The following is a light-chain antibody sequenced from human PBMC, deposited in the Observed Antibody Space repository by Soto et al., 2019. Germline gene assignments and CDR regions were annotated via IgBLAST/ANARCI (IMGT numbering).Light chain of an antibody. CDR2: DVS. V-gene: IGKV3-11*01. Sequence: EIVLTQSPATLSLSPGERATLSCRASQSVDSHLAWYQQKRSQAPRLIIYDVSNRATGIAARFSGSRTGTDFTLTVSSVEPEDFAVYYCQHRRSWPLTVGGGTKVEIK. CDR3: QHRRSWPLT. J-gene: IGKJ4*01. CDR1: QSVDSH.